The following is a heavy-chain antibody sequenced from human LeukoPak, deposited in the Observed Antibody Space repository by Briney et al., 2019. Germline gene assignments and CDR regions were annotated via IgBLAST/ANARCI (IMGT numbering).Heavy chain of an antibody. J-gene: IGHJ3*02. CDR3: ARERWLQTSGAFDI. CDR1: GGSFSGYY. CDR2: INHSGST. D-gene: IGHD5-12*01. Sequence: SETLSLTCAVYGGSFSGYYWSWIRQPPGKGLEWIGEINHSGSTNYNPSLKSRVTMSVDTSKNQFSLKLSSVTAADTAVYYCARERWLQTSGAFDIWGQGTMVTVSS. V-gene: IGHV4-34*01.